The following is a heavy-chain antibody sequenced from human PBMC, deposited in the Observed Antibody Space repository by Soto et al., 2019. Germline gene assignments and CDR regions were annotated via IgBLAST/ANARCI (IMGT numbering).Heavy chain of an antibody. CDR2: IYYSGST. D-gene: IGHD3-10*01. V-gene: IGHV4-31*03. CDR1: GGSISSGGYY. J-gene: IGHJ4*02. Sequence: SETLSLTCTVSGGSISSGGYYWSWIRQHPGKGLEWTGYIYYSGSTYYNPSLKSRVTISVDTSKNQFSLKLSSVTAADTAVYYCARADMVRDTLFDYWGQGTLVTVSS. CDR3: ARADMVRDTLFDY.